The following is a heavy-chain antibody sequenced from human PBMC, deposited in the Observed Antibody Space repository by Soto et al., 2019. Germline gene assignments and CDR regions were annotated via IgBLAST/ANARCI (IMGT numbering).Heavy chain of an antibody. CDR2: IYWDDDK. CDR1: GFSLSTNGVG. Sequence: QITLKESGPTLVKPTQTLTLTCTFSGFSLSTNGVGVGWIRQPPGKALEWLALIYWDDDKRYSPSLQSRLTITKNTSKNRVVLTMTNMDPVDTATYYCAHSPRITMYDYWGQGTLVTVSS. CDR3: AHSPRITMYDY. J-gene: IGHJ4*02. D-gene: IGHD3-10*02. V-gene: IGHV2-5*02.